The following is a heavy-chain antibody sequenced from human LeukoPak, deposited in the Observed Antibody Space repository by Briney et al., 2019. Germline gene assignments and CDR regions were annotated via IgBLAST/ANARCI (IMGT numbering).Heavy chain of an antibody. V-gene: IGHV1-69*04. CDR1: GGTFSSYA. CDR3: ARDSLEDYPFNY. J-gene: IGHJ4*02. D-gene: IGHD4-11*01. CDR2: IIPILGIA. Sequence: GASVKVSCKASGGTFSSYAISWVRQAPGQGLEWMGRIIPILGIANYAQKFQGRVTITADKSTSTAYMELSSLRSEDTAVYYCARDSLEDYPFNYWGQGTLVTVSS.